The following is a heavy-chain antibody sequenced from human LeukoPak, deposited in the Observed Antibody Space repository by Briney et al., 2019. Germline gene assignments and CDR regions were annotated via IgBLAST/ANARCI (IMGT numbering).Heavy chain of an antibody. D-gene: IGHD3-10*01. CDR2: MNHSGGT. CDR1: GESFSDYQ. Sequence: PSETLSLTCAVYGESFSDYQWTWIRQPPGKGLEWIGEMNHSGGTKHNPSLRSRLTISVDTSKNQFSLKLTSLTAADTAVYYCARGRGRLVYWGQGTLVTVSS. J-gene: IGHJ4*02. V-gene: IGHV4-34*01. CDR3: ARGRGRLVY.